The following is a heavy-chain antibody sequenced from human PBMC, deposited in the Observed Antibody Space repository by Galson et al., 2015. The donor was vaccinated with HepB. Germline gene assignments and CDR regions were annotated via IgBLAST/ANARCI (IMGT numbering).Heavy chain of an antibody. CDR1: GLIFSSYA. J-gene: IGHJ4*02. V-gene: IGHV3-23*01. CDR3: ATVPSLSMPAGRHFDS. CDR2: ISGNGGST. D-gene: IGHD6-6*01. Sequence: SLRLSCAASGLIFSSYAMSWVRQAPEKGLEWVLFISGNGGSTYQADSVKGRFTISRDNAKNTLYLQMNSLRAEDTAVYYCATVPSLSMPAGRHFDSWGQGTLVTVSS.